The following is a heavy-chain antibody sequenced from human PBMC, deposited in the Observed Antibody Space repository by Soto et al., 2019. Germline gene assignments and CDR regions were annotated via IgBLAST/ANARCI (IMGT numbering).Heavy chain of an antibody. J-gene: IGHJ4*02. V-gene: IGHV4-30-4*01. Sequence: SETLSLTGSVSGGSINSGDYYWSWIRQSPGKGLEWIGYIYYIGSTYYNPSLKSRSTISIDTSKNQFFLDVDSVTADDTAVYYCARLYTGSEAFDYCGQGTLFTVSS. D-gene: IGHD5-12*01. CDR3: ARLYTGSEAFDY. CDR2: IYYIGST. CDR1: GGSINSGDYY.